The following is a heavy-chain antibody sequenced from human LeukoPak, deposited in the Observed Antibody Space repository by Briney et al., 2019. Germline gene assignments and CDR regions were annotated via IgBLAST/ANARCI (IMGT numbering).Heavy chain of an antibody. J-gene: IGHJ6*02. CDR1: GFALRKYN. CDR3: AALMGTSWDDV. Sequence: PGRSLRLSCAASGFALRKYNIHWVRQAPGQGLEWVALILYDGSNYYDADSVRGRFSISRDNSKDTVYLDMNSLRPEDAAIYYCAALMGTSWDDVWGQGTTVIVSS. CDR2: ILYDGSNY. D-gene: IGHD6-13*01. V-gene: IGHV3-30*04.